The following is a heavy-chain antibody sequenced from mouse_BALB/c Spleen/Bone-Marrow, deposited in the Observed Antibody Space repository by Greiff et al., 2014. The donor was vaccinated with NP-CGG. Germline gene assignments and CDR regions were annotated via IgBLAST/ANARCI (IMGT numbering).Heavy chain of an antibody. CDR3: ARRKTTILTTFYWYFDV. D-gene: IGHD2-5*01. CDR1: GFTFSGYA. J-gene: IGHJ1*01. V-gene: IGHV5-6-5*01. Sequence: VQLKESGGGLVKPGGSPKLSCAASGFTFSGYAMSWVRQTPEKRLEWVASISSGGSTFYPDSVKGRFTISRDNARNILYLQMSSLRSEDTAMYYCARRKTTILTTFYWYFDVWGAGTTVTVSS. CDR2: ISSGGST.